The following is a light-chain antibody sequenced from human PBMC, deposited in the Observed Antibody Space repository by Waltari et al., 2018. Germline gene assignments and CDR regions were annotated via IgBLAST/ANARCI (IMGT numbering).Light chain of an antibody. J-gene: IGLJ2*01. V-gene: IGLV3-19*01. CDR2: DKN. CDR3: HSRDVSGVGGT. Sequence: TQDPAVSVALGQTVSLTCQGDSLRSYYASWYRQRPGQAPVLVMYDKNSRPSGVPDRFSASTSDNPASLTITGAQAEDEAYYYCHSRDVSGVGGTFGGGTKLTVL. CDR1: SLRSYY.